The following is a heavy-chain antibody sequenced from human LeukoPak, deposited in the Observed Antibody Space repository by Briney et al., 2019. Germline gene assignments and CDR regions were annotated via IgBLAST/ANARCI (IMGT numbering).Heavy chain of an antibody. CDR2: IGGRGGST. CDR3: GKEGGA. J-gene: IGHJ5*02. V-gene: IGHV3-23*01. D-gene: IGHD3-16*01. Sequence: GGSLRLSCAASGFRFSDFTMTWVRQAPGKGPEWVSAIGGRGGSTYYADSVGGRFTISRDNSKDMVYLQMNSLRVEDTATYYCGKEGGAWGQGTKVTVSS. CDR1: GFRFSDFT.